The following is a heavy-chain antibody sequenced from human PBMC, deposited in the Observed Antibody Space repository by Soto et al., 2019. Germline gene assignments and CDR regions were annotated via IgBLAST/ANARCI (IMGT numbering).Heavy chain of an antibody. CDR2: INAASGDT. CDR3: ARVGYCSGSSCPSFDY. V-gene: IGHV1-3*01. CDR1: GYTFTAYV. D-gene: IGHD2-2*01. J-gene: IGHJ4*02. Sequence: QVHLVQSGAEVKKPGASVKVSCQASGYTFTAYVIHWMRQAPGQRLEWMGWINAASGDTKYSQRFQGRGTITRDTSATTAYMELSSLTSEDTAVYYCARVGYCSGSSCPSFDYWGQGTLVTVSS.